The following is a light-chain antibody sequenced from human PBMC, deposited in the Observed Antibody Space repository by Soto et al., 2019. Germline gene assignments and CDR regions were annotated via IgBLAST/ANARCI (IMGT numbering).Light chain of an antibody. CDR3: HQCSYSPLT. CDR2: GAS. Sequence: EIVLTQSPGTLSLSPGERATLSCRASQSVTNNYVAWYQQKPGQAPRLLIYGASNRATGIPDRFSGSGSGTDFTLTINRLEPEDFAVYYCHQCSYSPLTFGGGTKVEIK. J-gene: IGKJ4*01. V-gene: IGKV3-20*01. CDR1: QSVTNNY.